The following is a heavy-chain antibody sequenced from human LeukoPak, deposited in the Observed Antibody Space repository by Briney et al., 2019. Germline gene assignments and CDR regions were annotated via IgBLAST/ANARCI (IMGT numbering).Heavy chain of an antibody. D-gene: IGHD4-17*01. J-gene: IGHJ4*02. CDR3: AKAYGGTVTTWDY. V-gene: IGHV3-23*01. CDR1: GSTFSSYA. CDR2: ISGSGGST. Sequence: PGGSLRLSCAASGSTFSSYAMSWVRQAPGKGLEWVSAISGSGGSTYYADSVKGRFTISRDNSKNTLYLQMNSLRAEDTAVYYCAKAYGGTVTTWDYWGQGTLVTVSS.